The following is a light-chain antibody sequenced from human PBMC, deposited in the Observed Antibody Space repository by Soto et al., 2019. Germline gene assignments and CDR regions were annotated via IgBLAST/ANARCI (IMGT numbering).Light chain of an antibody. Sequence: QSVLTQPASVSGSPGQSITISCTGTSSDVGSYNPVSWYQQHPGKAPKLMIYEVSKRPSGVSNRFSGSKSGNTASLTISGLQAEDEADYYCCSYASSRTHVFGTGTKVTVL. CDR3: CSYASSRTHV. V-gene: IGLV2-23*02. CDR1: SSDVGSYNP. CDR2: EVS. J-gene: IGLJ1*01.